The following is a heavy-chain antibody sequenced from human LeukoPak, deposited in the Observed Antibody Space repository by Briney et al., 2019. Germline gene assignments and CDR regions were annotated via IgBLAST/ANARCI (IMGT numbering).Heavy chain of an antibody. CDR2: ISAYNGNT. D-gene: IGHD2-2*01. Sequence: ASVKVSCKASGYTFTSYGISWVRQAPGQGLEWMGWISAYNGNTNYAQKLQGRVTMTTDTSTRTAYMELRSLRSDDTAVYYCARAAYCSSTSCHYYYYYMDVWGKGTTVTVSS. CDR1: GYTFTSYG. V-gene: IGHV1-18*01. CDR3: ARAAYCSSTSCHYYYYYMDV. J-gene: IGHJ6*03.